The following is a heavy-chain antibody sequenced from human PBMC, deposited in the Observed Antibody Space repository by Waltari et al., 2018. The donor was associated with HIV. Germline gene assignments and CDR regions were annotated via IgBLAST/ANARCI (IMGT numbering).Heavy chain of an antibody. V-gene: IGHV3-30*03. Sequence: QVQVVESGGGVVQPGRSLRLPCAASGFRFNDHGMHWVRQTPGKGLEWVAIMSDDGSKRVYAESVRGRFVVSRDNSKKIFYLQMKSLRPDDTAVYFCARDSSRVLWFGESLPTWGQGTLVSVSP. CDR2: MSDDGSKR. J-gene: IGHJ4*02. CDR3: ARDSSRVLWFGESLPT. D-gene: IGHD3-10*01. CDR1: GFRFNDHG.